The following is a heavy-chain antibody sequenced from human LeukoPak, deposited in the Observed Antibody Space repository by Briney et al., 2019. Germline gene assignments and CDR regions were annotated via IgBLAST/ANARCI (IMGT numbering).Heavy chain of an antibody. Sequence: GASVKVSFKGSGYTLTYLSMHWVRQAPGKGLEWMGGFDPEDGGTIYAQKFQGRVTMTEDTSTDTAYMELSSLRSEDTAVYYCSTEVGSRYFDYWGQGTLVTVSS. CDR1: GYTLTYLS. D-gene: IGHD6-19*01. CDR3: STEVGSRYFDY. J-gene: IGHJ4*02. CDR2: FDPEDGGT. V-gene: IGHV1-24*01.